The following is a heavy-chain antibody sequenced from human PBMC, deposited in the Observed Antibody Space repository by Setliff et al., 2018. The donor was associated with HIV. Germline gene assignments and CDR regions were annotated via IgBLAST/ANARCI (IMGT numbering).Heavy chain of an antibody. CDR1: GGSISSYY. D-gene: IGHD4-17*01. CDR3: VRDDYGYNGKGFDY. CDR2: IYTSGST. V-gene: IGHV4-4*07. Sequence: SGGSISSYYWSWIRQPAGKGLEWIGRIYTSGSTNYNPSLKSRFTRSVDTSKNQFSLKLSSVTAADTAVYYCVRDDYGYNGKGFDYWGPGTLVTVSS. J-gene: IGHJ4*02.